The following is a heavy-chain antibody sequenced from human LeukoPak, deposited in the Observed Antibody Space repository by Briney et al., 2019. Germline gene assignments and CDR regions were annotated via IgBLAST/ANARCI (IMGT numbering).Heavy chain of an antibody. J-gene: IGHJ3*02. Sequence: ASVKVSCKASGGTFSSYAMSWVRQAPGQGLEWMGAIIPIFGTANYAQKFQGRVTITADKSTSTAYMELSSLRTEDTAVYYCARRIIGYCSGGSCYLGAFDIWGQGTMVTVSS. CDR3: ARRIIGYCSGGSCYLGAFDI. V-gene: IGHV1-69*06. CDR1: GGTFSSYA. D-gene: IGHD2-15*01. CDR2: IIPIFGTA.